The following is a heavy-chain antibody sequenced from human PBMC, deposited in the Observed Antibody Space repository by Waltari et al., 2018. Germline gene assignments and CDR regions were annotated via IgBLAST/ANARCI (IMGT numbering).Heavy chain of an antibody. J-gene: IGHJ5*02. D-gene: IGHD3-10*01. CDR2: FDPEDGET. Sequence: QVQLVQSGAEVKKPGASVKVSCKVSGNTPIELSMHWVRQAPGEGLEWMGGFDPEDGETVYAQKFQGRVTMTEDTSTDTAYMELSSLRSDDTAVYYCATGSWSTPGWFDTWGQGTLVTVSS. CDR3: ATGSWSTPGWFDT. CDR1: GNTPIELS. V-gene: IGHV1-24*01.